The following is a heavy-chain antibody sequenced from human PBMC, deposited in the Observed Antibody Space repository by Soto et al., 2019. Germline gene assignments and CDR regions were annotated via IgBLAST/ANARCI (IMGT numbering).Heavy chain of an antibody. J-gene: IGHJ6*02. CDR3: ARAPIQLWYPYYYYGMDV. D-gene: IGHD5-18*01. CDR1: GGSFSGYY. Sequence: SETLSLTCAVYGGSFSGYYWSWIRQPPGKGLEWIGEINHSGSTNYNPSLKSRVTISVDTSKNQFSLKLSSVTAADTAVYYCARAPIQLWYPYYYYGMDVWGQGTTVTVS. CDR2: INHSGST. V-gene: IGHV4-34*01.